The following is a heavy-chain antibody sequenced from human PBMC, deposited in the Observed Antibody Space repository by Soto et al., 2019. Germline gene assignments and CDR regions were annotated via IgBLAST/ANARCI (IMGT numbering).Heavy chain of an antibody. J-gene: IGHJ6*02. CDR2: ISYDGSNK. CDR1: GFTFSSYG. CDR3: ANGACWVGGDCYSSGYYYYGMDV. Sequence: HPGGSLRLSCAASGFTFSSYGMHWVRQAPGKGLEWVAVISYDGSNKYYADSVKGRFTISRDNSKNTLYLQMNSLRAEDTAVYYCANGACWVGGDCYSSGYYYYGMDVWGQGTTVTVSS. V-gene: IGHV3-30*18. D-gene: IGHD2-21*02.